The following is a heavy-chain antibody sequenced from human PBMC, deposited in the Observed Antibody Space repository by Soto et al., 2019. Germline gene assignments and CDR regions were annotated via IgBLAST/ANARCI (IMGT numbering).Heavy chain of an antibody. V-gene: IGHV1-46*03. CDR3: ARGYDSSGYYYYYGMDV. Sequence: SVKVSCKESGYTFTSYYMHWVRQAPGQGLEWMGIINPSGGSTSYAQKFQGRVTMTRDTSTSTVYMELSSLRSEDTAVYYCARGYDSSGYYYYYGMDVWGQGTTVTVSS. J-gene: IGHJ6*02. D-gene: IGHD3-22*01. CDR2: INPSGGST. CDR1: GYTFTSYY.